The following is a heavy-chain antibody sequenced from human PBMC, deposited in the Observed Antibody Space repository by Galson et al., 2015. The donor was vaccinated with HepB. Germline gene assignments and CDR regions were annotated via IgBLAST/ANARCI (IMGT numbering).Heavy chain of an antibody. J-gene: IGHJ3*02. CDR3: ASPYYYDSSGYSEGAFDI. V-gene: IGHV3-48*01. Sequence: SLRLSCAASGFTFSSYSMNWVRQAPGKGLEWVSYISSSSSTIYYADSVKGRFTISRDNAKNSLYLQMNSLRAEDTAVYYCASPYYYDSSGYSEGAFDIWGQGTMVTVSS. CDR2: ISSSSSTI. D-gene: IGHD3-22*01. CDR1: GFTFSSYS.